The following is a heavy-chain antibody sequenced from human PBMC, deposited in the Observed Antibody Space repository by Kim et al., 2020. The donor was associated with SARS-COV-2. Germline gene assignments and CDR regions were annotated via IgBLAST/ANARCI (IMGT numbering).Heavy chain of an antibody. CDR2: ISSSSSTI. V-gene: IGHV3-48*02. D-gene: IGHD3-10*01. Sequence: GGSLRLSCAASGFTFSSYSMNWVRQAPGKGLEWVSYISSSSSTIYYADSVKGRFTISRDNAKNSLYLQMNSLRDEDTAVYYCARVGVVRGVIPYYYYSMDVWGQGTTVTVSS. CDR3: ARVGVVRGVIPYYYYSMDV. CDR1: GFTFSSYS. J-gene: IGHJ6*02.